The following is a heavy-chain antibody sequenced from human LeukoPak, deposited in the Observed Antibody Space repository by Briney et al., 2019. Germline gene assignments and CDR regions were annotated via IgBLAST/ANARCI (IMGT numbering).Heavy chain of an antibody. D-gene: IGHD4/OR15-4a*01. J-gene: IGHJ4*02. CDR1: GFTFSNDA. CDR2: IYSGGST. Sequence: GGSLRLSCAASGFTFSNDAMTWVRQAPGKGLEWVSAIYSGGSTYYADSVKGRFTISRDNSKNTLYLQMNSLRAEDTAVYYCARGASNFEYWGRGTLVTVSS. CDR3: ARGASNFEY. V-gene: IGHV3-66*02.